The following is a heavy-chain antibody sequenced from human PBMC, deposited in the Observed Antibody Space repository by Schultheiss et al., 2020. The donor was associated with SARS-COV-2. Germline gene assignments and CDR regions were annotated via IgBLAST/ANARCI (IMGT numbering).Heavy chain of an antibody. Sequence: GGSLRLSCEASGFTFSTYAMSWVRQAPGKGLEWVSGISGSGGSTYYADSVKGRFTISRDNSKNTLYLQMNSLRAEDTAVYYCAKDGEFQSYYDYVWGSYRYWDNFDYWGQGTLVTVSS. CDR1: GFTFSTYA. CDR2: ISGSGGST. D-gene: IGHD3-16*02. CDR3: AKDGEFQSYYDYVWGSYRYWDNFDY. V-gene: IGHV3-23*01. J-gene: IGHJ4*02.